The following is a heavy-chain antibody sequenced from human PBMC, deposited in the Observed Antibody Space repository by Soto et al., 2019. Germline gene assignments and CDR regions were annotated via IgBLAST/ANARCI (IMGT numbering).Heavy chain of an antibody. CDR3: ARVWRGYCSSTSCYKYYYYYMDV. CDR2: MNPNSGNT. Sequence: ASVKVSCKASGYTFTSYDINWVRQATGQGLEWMGWMNPNSGNTGYAQKFQGRVTMTRNTSISTAYMELSSLRSEDTAVYYCARVWRGYCSSTSCYKYYYYYMDVWGKGTTVTSP. D-gene: IGHD2-2*01. J-gene: IGHJ6*03. V-gene: IGHV1-8*01. CDR1: GYTFTSYD.